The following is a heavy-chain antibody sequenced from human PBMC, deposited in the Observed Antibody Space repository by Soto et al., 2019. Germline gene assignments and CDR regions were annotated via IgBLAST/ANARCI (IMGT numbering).Heavy chain of an antibody. Sequence: GGSLRLSCAASGFTFDDYGMSWVRQAPGKGLEWVSGINWNGGSTGYADSVKGRFTISRDNAKNSLYLQMNSLRAEDTALYHCARASFTVNKGWFDPWGQGTLVTVSS. D-gene: IGHD4-4*01. J-gene: IGHJ5*02. CDR1: GFTFDDYG. CDR2: INWNGGST. V-gene: IGHV3-20*01. CDR3: ARASFTVNKGWFDP.